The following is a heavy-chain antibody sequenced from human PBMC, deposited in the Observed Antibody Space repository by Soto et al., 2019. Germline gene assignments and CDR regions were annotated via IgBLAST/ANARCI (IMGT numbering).Heavy chain of an antibody. D-gene: IGHD3-22*01. Sequence: GGSLRLSCAASGFTFSSFAMSWVRQAPGKGLEWVSVISDSDGSTYYVDSVKGRFTISRDNSKSMLYLQMNRLRGDDTAIYYCAKASSEYYRSTEYWGEGTQVSVSS. J-gene: IGHJ4*02. CDR3: AKASSEYYRSTEY. CDR2: ISDSDGST. CDR1: GFTFSSFA. V-gene: IGHV3-23*01.